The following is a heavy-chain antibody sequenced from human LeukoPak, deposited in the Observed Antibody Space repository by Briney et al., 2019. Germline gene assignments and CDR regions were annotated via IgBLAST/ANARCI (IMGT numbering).Heavy chain of an antibody. D-gene: IGHD6-19*01. J-gene: IGHJ3*02. CDR1: GFTFSSYSMN. Sequence: GSLRLSCAASGFTFSSYSMNWVRQAPGKGLEWIGSIYYSGSTYYNPSLKSRVTISVDTSKNQFSLKLSSVTAAGAAVYYCWGRSEGSAVDGYAFDIWGQGTMVTVSS. V-gene: IGHV4-59*05. CDR3: WGRSEGSAVDGYAFDI. CDR2: IYYSGST.